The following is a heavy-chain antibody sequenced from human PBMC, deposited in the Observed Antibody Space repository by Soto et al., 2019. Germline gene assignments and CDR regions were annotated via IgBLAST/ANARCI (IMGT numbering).Heavy chain of an antibody. Sequence: ASVKVSCKASGYTFTSYAMHWVRQAPGQRLEWMGWINAGNGNTKYSQKFQGRVTITRDTSASTAYMELSSLRSEDTAVYYCAIDQEQWLVNYVIDFWGQGSTVTGSS. J-gene: IGHJ6*02. D-gene: IGHD6-19*01. CDR2: INAGNGNT. CDR3: AIDQEQWLVNYVIDF. CDR1: GYTFTSYA. V-gene: IGHV1-3*01.